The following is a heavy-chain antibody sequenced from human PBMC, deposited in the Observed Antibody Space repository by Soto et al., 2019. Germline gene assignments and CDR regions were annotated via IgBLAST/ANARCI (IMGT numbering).Heavy chain of an antibody. Sequence: EVQLLESGGGLVQPGGSLRLSCAASGFTFSSYAMRWVRQAPGKGLEWVSAVSGSGGSTYYADSVKGRFTISRDNSKKTLYLQMNSLRAEDTAVYYCARRGPGTYFAYWGQGTLVTVSS. CDR3: ARRGPGTYFAY. CDR1: GFTFSSYA. J-gene: IGHJ4*02. D-gene: IGHD6-13*01. CDR2: VSGSGGST. V-gene: IGHV3-23*01.